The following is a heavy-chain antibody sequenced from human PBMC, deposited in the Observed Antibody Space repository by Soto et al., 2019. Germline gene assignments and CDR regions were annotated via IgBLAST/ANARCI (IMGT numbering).Heavy chain of an antibody. CDR3: ARNQHIPDFWSGYNGMDV. CDR1: GYTFTGYY. V-gene: IGHV1-2*04. CDR2: INPNSGGT. J-gene: IGHJ6*02. Sequence: GASVKVSCKASGYTFTGYYMHWVRQAPGQGLEWMGWINPNSGGTNYAQKFQGWVTMTRDTSISTAYMELSRLRSDDTAVYYCARNQHIPDFWSGYNGMDVWGQGTTVTVSS. D-gene: IGHD3-3*01.